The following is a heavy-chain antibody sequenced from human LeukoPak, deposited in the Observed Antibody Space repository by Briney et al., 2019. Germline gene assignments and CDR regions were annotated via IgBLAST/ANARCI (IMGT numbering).Heavy chain of an antibody. Sequence: GGSLRLSCAASGFTFSSYAMSWVRQAPGKGLEWVSGISGSGGSTHYADSVKGRFTISRDNSKNTMYLQMNSLRAEDTAVYYCAKVWSYPGYFDYWGQGTLVTVSS. D-gene: IGHD1-26*01. J-gene: IGHJ4*02. CDR3: AKVWSYPGYFDY. CDR1: GFTFSSYA. V-gene: IGHV3-23*01. CDR2: ISGSGGST.